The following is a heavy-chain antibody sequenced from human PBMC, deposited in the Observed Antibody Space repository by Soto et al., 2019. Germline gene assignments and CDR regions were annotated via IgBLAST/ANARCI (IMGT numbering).Heavy chain of an antibody. J-gene: IGHJ4*02. CDR2: XNGGGGTT. CDR1: GFTFSSYA. D-gene: IGHD1-1*01. Sequence: PGGSLRLSCAASGFTFSSYAMGWVRQAPAKGLEWVSLXNGGGGTTYYADSVKGRFTISRDNSKNTLSLQMNSLRAEDTAVYYCATQDFRGATGTTWGLGTLVTGSS. V-gene: IGHV3-23*01. CDR3: ATQDFRGATGTT.